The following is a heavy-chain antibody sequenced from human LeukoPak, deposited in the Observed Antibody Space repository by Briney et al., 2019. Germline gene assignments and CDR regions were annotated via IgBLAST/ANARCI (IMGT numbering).Heavy chain of an antibody. J-gene: IGHJ4*02. CDR2: IYYRGNT. D-gene: IGHD3-16*01. CDR1: GGSISTYY. V-gene: IGHV4-59*01. CDR3: ARHNTYYDYVWGSYIPPSFDY. Sequence: SETLSLTYTVSGGSISTYYWSWIRQPPGKGLDWIGYIYYRGNTNYIPSLKSRVTISVDTSKNQFSLKLSSVTAADTAVYYCARHNTYYDYVWGSYIPPSFDYWGQGTLVTVSS.